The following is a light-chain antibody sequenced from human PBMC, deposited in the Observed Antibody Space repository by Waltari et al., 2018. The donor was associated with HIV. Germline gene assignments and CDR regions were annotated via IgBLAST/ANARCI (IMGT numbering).Light chain of an antibody. Sequence: SYVLTQPPAVSVAPGQTARITCEGNNIGSQSVHWYQQRPGQDPALVVHDDSDRPSGIPERFSGSNSGNTATLTISRVEAGDEADYYCQVWHSNSDHVVFGGGTKLTVL. CDR2: DDS. V-gene: IGLV3-21*02. CDR3: QVWHSNSDHVV. J-gene: IGLJ2*01. CDR1: NIGSQS.